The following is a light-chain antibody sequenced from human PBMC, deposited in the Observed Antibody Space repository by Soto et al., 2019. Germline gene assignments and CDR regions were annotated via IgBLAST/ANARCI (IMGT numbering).Light chain of an antibody. J-gene: IGLJ2*01. CDR1: SSDVGSYNL. Sequence: QSALTQPASVSGSPGQSITISCTGTSSDVGSYNLVSWYQQHPGKAPKLMIYEGSKRSSGVSNRFSGSKSGNTASLTISGHQAEDEADYYCCSYAGSRVFGGGTKLTVL. V-gene: IGLV2-23*01. CDR3: CSYAGSRV. CDR2: EGS.